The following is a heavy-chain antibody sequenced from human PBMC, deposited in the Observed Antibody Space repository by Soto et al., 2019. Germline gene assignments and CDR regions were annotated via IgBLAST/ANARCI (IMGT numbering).Heavy chain of an antibody. V-gene: IGHV3-21*01. J-gene: IGHJ4*02. D-gene: IGHD3-22*01. CDR3: VRDVNYYDSSGYRDY. CDR1: GFTFSTYS. Sequence: EVQLVESGGGLVKPGGSLRLSCAASGFTFSTYSLHWVRQAPGKGLEWVSSISSTSSYIYYADSVKGRFTISRDNAKNSLYLQMNSLRAEDTAVYYCVRDVNYYDSSGYRDYWGQGTLVIVSS. CDR2: ISSTSSYI.